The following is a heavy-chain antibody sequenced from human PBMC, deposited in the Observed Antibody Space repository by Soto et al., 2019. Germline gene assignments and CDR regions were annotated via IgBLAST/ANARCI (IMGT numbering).Heavy chain of an antibody. CDR3: ARAGNYYDSSGYDY. D-gene: IGHD3-22*01. CDR1: GFTFSSYD. V-gene: IGHV3-13*01. Sequence: EVQLVESGGGLVQPGGSLRLSCAASGFTFSSYDMHWVRQATGKGLEWVSAIGTAGDTYYPGSVKGRFTISRENAKNSLYIKMNSMRAEDTAVYYCARAGNYYDSSGYDYWGQGTLVTVSS. J-gene: IGHJ4*02. CDR2: IGTAGDT.